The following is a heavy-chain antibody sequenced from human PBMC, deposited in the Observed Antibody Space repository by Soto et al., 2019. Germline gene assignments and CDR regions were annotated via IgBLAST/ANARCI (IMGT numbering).Heavy chain of an antibody. Sequence: ASVKVSCKGSGYSFTSYWIGWVRQMPGKGLEWMGIIYPGDSDTKYSPSFQGQVTISADKSGRTAYLQWSSLKASDTAMYYCARQAYCGGVCSPFDYWGQGTLVTVSS. D-gene: IGHD2-21*02. J-gene: IGHJ4*02. V-gene: IGHV5-51*01. CDR1: GYSFTSYW. CDR2: IYPGDSDT. CDR3: ARQAYCGGVCSPFDY.